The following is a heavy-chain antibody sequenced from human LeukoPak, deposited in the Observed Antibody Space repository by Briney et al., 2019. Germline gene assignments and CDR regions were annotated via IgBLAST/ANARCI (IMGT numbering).Heavy chain of an antibody. CDR3: ARLQGDSTAIFDY. CDR1: GGSISGHD. CDR2: VYYSGET. D-gene: IGHD2-21*01. J-gene: IGHJ4*02. Sequence: SETLSLTCTVSGGSISGHDWSWIRQPPAKRLELVGYVYYSGETNYNPSLKSRVTISVDTSKNQFSLKLTSVTAADTAVYYCARLQGDSTAIFDYWGQGILVSVSS. V-gene: IGHV4-59*11.